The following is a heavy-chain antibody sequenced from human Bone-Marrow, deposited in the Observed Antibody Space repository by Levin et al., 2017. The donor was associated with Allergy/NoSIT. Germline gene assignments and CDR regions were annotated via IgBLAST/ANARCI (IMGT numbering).Heavy chain of an antibody. V-gene: IGHV3-30*01. Sequence: GGSLRLSCTVSGFTFSSYPMHWVRQTPGKGLEWVGFISYDGTNKYYADSVNGRFTISRDNSQNTLYLQMDSLGPDDTAVYYCATGGYCSTTYCNSHNYFDPWGQGTRVTVSS. CDR3: ATGGYCSTTYCNSHNYFDP. J-gene: IGHJ5*02. CDR2: ISYDGTNK. CDR1: GFTFSSYP. D-gene: IGHD2-2*02.